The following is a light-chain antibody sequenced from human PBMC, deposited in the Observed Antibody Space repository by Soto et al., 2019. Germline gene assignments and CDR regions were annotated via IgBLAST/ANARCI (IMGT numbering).Light chain of an antibody. CDR1: QSLLHSNGYNY. CDR2: LGS. V-gene: IGKV2-28*01. Sequence: DIVMTQSPLSLPVTPGEPASISCRSSQSLLHSNGYNYLGWYLQKPGQSPQLLIYLGSNRASGVPDRFSGSGSVTDCTLKISRVEAEDVGVYYCMQARQTLTFGQGTRLEIK. J-gene: IGKJ5*01. CDR3: MQARQTLT.